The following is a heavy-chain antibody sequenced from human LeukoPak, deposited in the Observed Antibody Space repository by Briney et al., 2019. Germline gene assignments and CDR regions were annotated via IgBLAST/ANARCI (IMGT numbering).Heavy chain of an antibody. CDR1: GGTFSSYA. J-gene: IGHJ4*02. V-gene: IGHV1-69*06. D-gene: IGHD2-15*01. CDR2: IIPIFGTA. Sequence: SVKVSCKASGGTFSSYAISWVRQAPGQGLEWMGGIIPIFGTANYAQKFQGRVTITADKSTSTAYMELSSLRSEDTAVYYCARDNGWQYCSGGSCYLLGYWGQGTLVTVSS. CDR3: ARDNGWQYCSGGSCYLLGY.